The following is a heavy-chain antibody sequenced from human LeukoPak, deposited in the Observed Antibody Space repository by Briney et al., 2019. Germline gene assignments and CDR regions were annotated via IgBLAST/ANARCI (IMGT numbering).Heavy chain of an antibody. J-gene: IGHJ3*02. CDR2: VSGSGGST. CDR1: GFTFSSYA. CDR3: AKGGKRDAFDI. D-gene: IGHD1-1*01. Sequence: GRSLRLSCAASGFTFSSYAMSWVRQAPGKGLEWVSSVSGSGGSTYYADSVKGRFTISRDNSKNTLYVQMNSLRAEDTAVYYCAKGGKRDAFDIWGQGTMVTVSS. V-gene: IGHV3-23*01.